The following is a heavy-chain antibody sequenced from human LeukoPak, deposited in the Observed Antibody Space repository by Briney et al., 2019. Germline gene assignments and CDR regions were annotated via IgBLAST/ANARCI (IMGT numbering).Heavy chain of an antibody. Sequence: ASVKVSCKTSGYTFTDYYMHWVRQAPGQGLEWMGWINTNTGNPTYAQGFTGRFVFSLDTSVSTAYLQISSLKAEDTAVYYCARVNLDYGSGSYYLFDYWGQGTLVTVSS. V-gene: IGHV7-4-1*02. J-gene: IGHJ4*02. D-gene: IGHD3-10*01. CDR3: ARVNLDYGSGSYYLFDY. CDR2: INTNTGNP. CDR1: GYTFTDYY.